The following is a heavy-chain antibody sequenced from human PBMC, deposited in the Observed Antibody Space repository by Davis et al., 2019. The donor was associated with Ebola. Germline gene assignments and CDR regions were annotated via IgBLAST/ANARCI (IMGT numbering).Heavy chain of an antibody. V-gene: IGHV1-2*02. CDR1: GYTFTDYY. Sequence: ASVKVSCKASGYTFTDYYIHWVRQAPGHGLEWMGWINPNSGGTNYAQKFQGRVTMTRDTSISTAYMELSRLRSDDTAVYYCARGRGYDFWSNYYTFDYWGQGTLVTVSS. CDR2: INPNSGGT. J-gene: IGHJ4*02. D-gene: IGHD3-3*01. CDR3: ARGRGYDFWSNYYTFDY.